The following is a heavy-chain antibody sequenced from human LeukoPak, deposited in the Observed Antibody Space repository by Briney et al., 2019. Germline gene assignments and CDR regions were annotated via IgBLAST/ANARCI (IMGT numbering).Heavy chain of an antibody. J-gene: IGHJ6*04. V-gene: IGHV1-2*02. CDR2: INPNSGGT. Sequence: ASVKVSCKASGYAFTGYYMHWVRQAPGQGLEWMGWINPNSGGTNYAQKFQGRVTMTRDTSTSTAYMELSSLRSEDTAVYYCATASLEQWLVLLLDVWGKGTTVTISS. CDR1: GYAFTGYY. CDR3: ATASLEQWLVLLLDV. D-gene: IGHD6-19*01.